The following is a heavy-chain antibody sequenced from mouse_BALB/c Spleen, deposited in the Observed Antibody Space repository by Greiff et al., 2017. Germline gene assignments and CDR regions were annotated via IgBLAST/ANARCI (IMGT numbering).Heavy chain of an antibody. J-gene: IGHJ4*01. CDR2: ISYSGST. V-gene: IGHV3-2*02. CDR1: GYSITSDYA. CDR3: ARSGRQALYYAMDY. D-gene: IGHD2-12*01. Sequence: EVQLVESGPGLVKPSQSLSLTCTVTGYSITSDYAWNWIRQFPGNKLEWMGYISYSGSTSYNPSLKSRISITRDTSKNQFFLQLNSVTTEDTATYYCARSGRQALYYAMDYWGQGTSVTVSS.